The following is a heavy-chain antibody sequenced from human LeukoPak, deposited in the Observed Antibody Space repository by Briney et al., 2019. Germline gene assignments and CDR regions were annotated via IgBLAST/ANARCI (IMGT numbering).Heavy chain of an antibody. Sequence: SETLSLTCAVYGGSFSGYYWSWIRQPTGKGLEWIGEINHSGSTNYNPSLKSRVTISVDTSKNQFSLKLSSVTAADTAVYYCATLPLELRDGYNWPQNWFDPWGQGTLVTVSS. CDR3: ATLPLELRDGYNWPQNWFDP. CDR2: INHSGST. V-gene: IGHV4-34*01. D-gene: IGHD5-24*01. CDR1: GGSFSGYY. J-gene: IGHJ5*02.